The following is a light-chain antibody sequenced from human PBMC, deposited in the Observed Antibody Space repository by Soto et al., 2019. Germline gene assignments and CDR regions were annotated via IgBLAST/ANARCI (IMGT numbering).Light chain of an antibody. CDR3: HQYVSSPPAWA. V-gene: IGKV3-20*01. CDR2: ATS. Sequence: EIVLTQSPGTLSLSPGERATLSCKTSQSISNSYLAWSQQKPGQAPRLLISATSSRAAGVPDRFTGSGSGTDFTLSISRLEPVDSAVYYCHQYVSSPPAWAFGQGTKVEIK. J-gene: IGKJ1*01. CDR1: QSISNSY.